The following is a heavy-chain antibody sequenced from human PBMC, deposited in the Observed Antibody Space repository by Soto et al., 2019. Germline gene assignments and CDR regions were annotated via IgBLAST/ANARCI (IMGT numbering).Heavy chain of an antibody. V-gene: IGHV3-7*01. CDR2: IKHDGSEK. J-gene: IGHJ4*02. CDR1: GFSFSSYW. D-gene: IGHD3-10*01. CDR3: ARGNYFGSGTAAFDC. Sequence: GALRLSCATSGFSFSSYWLNWLRQAPGKGLEWVANIKHDGSEKYYVDSVKGRFTISRDNAKNSLYLQMNSLRAEDTAVYYCARGNYFGSGTAAFDCWGQGTLVTVSS.